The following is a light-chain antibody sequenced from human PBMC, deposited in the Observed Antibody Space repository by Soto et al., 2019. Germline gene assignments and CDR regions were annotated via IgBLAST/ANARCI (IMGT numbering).Light chain of an antibody. CDR1: SSDVGGYNY. CDR3: CSYAGSYTWYV. Sequence: QSALTQPRSVSGSPGQSVTISCTGTSSDVGGYNYVSWYQQHPGKAPKLMIYDVSKRPSGVPDRFSGSKSGNMASLTISGLQAEDEADYYCCSYAGSYTWYVFGTGTKVTVL. CDR2: DVS. J-gene: IGLJ1*01. V-gene: IGLV2-11*01.